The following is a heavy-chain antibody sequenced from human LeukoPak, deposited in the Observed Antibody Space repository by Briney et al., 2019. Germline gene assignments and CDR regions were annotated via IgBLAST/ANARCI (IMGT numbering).Heavy chain of an antibody. Sequence: SVKVSCKASGGTFSSCAISWVRQAPGQGLEWMGRIIPILGIANYAQKFQGRVTITADKSTSTAYMELSSLRSEDTAVYYCATPPGGYGVYNFDYWGQGTLVTVSS. V-gene: IGHV1-69*04. CDR3: ATPPGGYGVYNFDY. J-gene: IGHJ4*02. CDR1: GGTFSSCA. D-gene: IGHD5-12*01. CDR2: IIPILGIA.